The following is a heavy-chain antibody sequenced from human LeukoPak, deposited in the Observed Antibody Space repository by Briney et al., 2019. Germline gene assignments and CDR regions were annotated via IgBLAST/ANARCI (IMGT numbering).Heavy chain of an antibody. CDR1: GFSVSSNF. CDR3: ARDGYGYNYMDV. V-gene: IGHV3-53*01. J-gene: IGHJ6*03. CDR2: IYSGGIT. Sequence: PGGSLRLSCEASGFSVSSNFMSWVRQAPGKGLEWVSVIYSGGITYNADSVRGRFTISRDNSKNTLYLQMNSLRAEDTAVYYCARDGYGYNYMDVWGKGTTVTVSS. D-gene: IGHD5-12*01.